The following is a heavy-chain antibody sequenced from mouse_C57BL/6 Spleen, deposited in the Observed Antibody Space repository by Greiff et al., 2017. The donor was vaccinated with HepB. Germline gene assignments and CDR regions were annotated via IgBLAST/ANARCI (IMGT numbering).Heavy chain of an antibody. Sequence: EVQLQQSGAELVRPGASVKLSCTASGFTFTDDCMHWVKQRPEQGLEWIGWIDPENGDTEYATKFQGKATITEDTSSTTAYMQLSSLTSEDTAVYYSTPKVGYAMDYWGQGTSVTVSS. D-gene: IGHD1-1*01. CDR3: TPKVGYAMDY. CDR2: IDPENGDT. J-gene: IGHJ4*01. V-gene: IGHV14-4*01. CDR1: GFTFTDDC.